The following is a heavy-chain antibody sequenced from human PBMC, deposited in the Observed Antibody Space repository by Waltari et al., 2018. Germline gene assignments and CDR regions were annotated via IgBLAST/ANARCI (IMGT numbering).Heavy chain of an antibody. CDR2: FSICSTSI. CDR1: GFTFSSWG. V-gene: IGHV3-21*02. CDR3: TRDVYGSGGDYFEP. J-gene: IGHJ4*02. D-gene: IGHD6-19*01. Sequence: QLEESGGGLVKSGGSLRLSCSASGFTFSSWGMNGVRQEPGKCLVVFASFSICSTSIFYAHAVGGRFTISRDDAKDSLYLKVDSLVAEDTGVYYCTRDVYGSGGDYFEPWGQGTLVTVSS.